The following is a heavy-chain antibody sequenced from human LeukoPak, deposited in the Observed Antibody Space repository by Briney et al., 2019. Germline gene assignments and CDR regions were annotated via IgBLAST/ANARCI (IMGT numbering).Heavy chain of an antibody. D-gene: IGHD2-2*01. CDR3: ARSRLSDAFDI. J-gene: IGHJ3*02. Sequence: PGGSPRLSCAASGFTFSSYAMHWVRQAPGKGLEWVAVISYDGSNKYYADSVKGRFTISRDNSKNTLYLQMNSLRAEDTAVYYCARSRLSDAFDIWGQGTMVTVSS. CDR1: GFTFSSYA. V-gene: IGHV3-30-3*01. CDR2: ISYDGSNK.